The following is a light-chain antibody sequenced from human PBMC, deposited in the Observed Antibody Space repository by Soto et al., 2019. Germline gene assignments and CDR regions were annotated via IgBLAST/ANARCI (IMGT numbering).Light chain of an antibody. CDR3: QQYNNWPPWT. CDR2: GAS. V-gene: IGKV3-15*01. CDR1: QSVSIN. Sequence: EIVMTQSPATLSVSPGERDTLSCRASQSVSINLAWYQQKPGQAPGLLIYGASTRATGIPVRFSGSGSGTEFTLTISSLQSEDFALYYCQQYNNWPPWTFGRGTKVEIK. J-gene: IGKJ1*01.